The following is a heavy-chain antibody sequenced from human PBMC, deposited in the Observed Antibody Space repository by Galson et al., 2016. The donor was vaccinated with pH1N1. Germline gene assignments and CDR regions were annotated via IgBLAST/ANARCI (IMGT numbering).Heavy chain of an antibody. J-gene: IGHJ4*02. CDR3: SRKGLPDH. Sequence: SLRLSCAVSGFTFTDYWMSWVRQTPGKGLEWVANIKQDGSVKYYVDSVRGRFTISRDNAKNSLYLQMNSLRAEDTAVYYCSRKGLPDHWGQGTLVTVSS. D-gene: IGHD5-12*01. V-gene: IGHV3-7*01. CDR2: IKQDGSVK. CDR1: GFTFTDYW.